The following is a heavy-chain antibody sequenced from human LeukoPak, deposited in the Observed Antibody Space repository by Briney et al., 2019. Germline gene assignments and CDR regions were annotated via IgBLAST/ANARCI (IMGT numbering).Heavy chain of an antibody. CDR2: IYYSGST. J-gene: IGHJ4*02. V-gene: IGHV4-39*01. D-gene: IGHD2-8*01. CDR3: ARRLYAYQPKSDFDY. Sequence: PSETLSLTCTVSGGSISSSSYYWGWIRQPPGKGLEWIGSIYYSGSTYYNPSLKSRVTISVDTSKNQFSLKLSSVTAADTAVYYCARRLYAYQPKSDFDYWGQGTLVTVSS. CDR1: GGSISSSSYY.